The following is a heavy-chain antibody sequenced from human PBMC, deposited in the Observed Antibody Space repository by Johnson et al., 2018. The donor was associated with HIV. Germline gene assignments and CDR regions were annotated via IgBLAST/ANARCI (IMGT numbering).Heavy chain of an antibody. D-gene: IGHD5-12*01. CDR1: GFTFDDYT. V-gene: IGHV3-43*01. Sequence: ELQLVESGGVVVQPGGSLRLSCAASGFTFDDYTMHWVRQAPGKGLEWVSLISWDSYSTYYADSVKGRFTISRDNSKNSLYLQMNSLRAEDTALYYCAKGGVATVLRAFDIWGQGTMVTVSS. CDR3: AKGGVATVLRAFDI. CDR2: ISWDSYST. J-gene: IGHJ3*02.